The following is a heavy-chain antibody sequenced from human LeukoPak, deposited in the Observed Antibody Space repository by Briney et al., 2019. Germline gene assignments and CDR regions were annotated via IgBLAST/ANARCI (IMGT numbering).Heavy chain of an antibody. CDR1: GGSISSYY. V-gene: IGHV4-59*01. CDR3: ARYAIAAAGIRFFDY. J-gene: IGHJ4*02. Sequence: SETLSLTCTVSGGSISSYYWSWIRQPPGKGLEWIGYIYYSGSTNYNPSLKSRVTISVDTSKNQFSLKLSSVTAADTAVYYCARYAIAAAGIRFFDYWGQGTLVTVSS. CDR2: IYYSGST. D-gene: IGHD6-13*01.